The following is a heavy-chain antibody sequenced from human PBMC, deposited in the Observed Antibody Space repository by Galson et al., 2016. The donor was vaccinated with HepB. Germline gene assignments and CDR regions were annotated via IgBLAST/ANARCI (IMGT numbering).Heavy chain of an antibody. V-gene: IGHV3-11*01. D-gene: IGHD1-7*01. CDR2: ITGGSKAI. CDR3: AREDWNYSLD. Sequence: SLRLSCAASSFTFSNYYMSWIRQAPGKGLEWVAYITGGSKAIFYADSVKGRFTIFRDNAKSSLYLQMSRLRDEDTAMYYCAREDWNYSLDWGRGTLVTVSS. J-gene: IGHJ4*02. CDR1: SFTFSNYY.